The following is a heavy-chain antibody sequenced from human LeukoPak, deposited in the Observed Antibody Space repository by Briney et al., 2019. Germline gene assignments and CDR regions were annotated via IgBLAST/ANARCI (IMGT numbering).Heavy chain of an antibody. CDR1: GFTFSSYE. CDR3: AELGITMIGGV. CDR2: ISSSGSTI. J-gene: IGHJ6*04. Sequence: GGSQRLSCAASGFTFSSYEMNWIRQAPGKGLEWVSYISSSGSTIYYADSVKGRFTISRDNAKNSLYLQMNSLRAEDTAVYYCAELGITMIGGVWGKGTTVTISS. D-gene: IGHD3-10*02. V-gene: IGHV3-48*03.